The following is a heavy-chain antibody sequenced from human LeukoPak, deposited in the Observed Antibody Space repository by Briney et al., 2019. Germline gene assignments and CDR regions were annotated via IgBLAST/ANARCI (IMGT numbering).Heavy chain of an antibody. CDR2: ISSSSSYI. J-gene: IGHJ4*02. Sequence: SPGGSLRLSCAASGFTFSSYSMNWVRQAPGKGLEWVSSISSSSSYIYYADSVKGRFTISRDNAKNSLYLQMNSLRDEDTAVYYCARGHCGGDCFFPVDYWGQGTLVTVSS. V-gene: IGHV3-21*01. CDR3: ARGHCGGDCFFPVDY. CDR1: GFTFSSYS. D-gene: IGHD2-21*02.